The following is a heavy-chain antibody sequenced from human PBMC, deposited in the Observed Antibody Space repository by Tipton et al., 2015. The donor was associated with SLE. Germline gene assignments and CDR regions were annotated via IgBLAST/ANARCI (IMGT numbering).Heavy chain of an antibody. CDR3: ARLRITMIVVVIDAFDI. J-gene: IGHJ3*02. V-gene: IGHV1-18*01. CDR2: ISADNGNT. D-gene: IGHD3-22*01. Sequence: QLVQSGAEVKKPGASVKVSCKASGYMFTSYGFNWVRQAPGQGLEWVGWISADNGNTNYAQKLQGRVTMTTDTSTSTAYMELRSLRSDDTAVYYCARLRITMIVVVIDAFDIWGQGTMVTVSS. CDR1: GYMFTSYG.